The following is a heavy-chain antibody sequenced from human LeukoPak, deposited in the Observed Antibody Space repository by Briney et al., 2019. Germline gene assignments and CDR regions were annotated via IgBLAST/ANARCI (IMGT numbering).Heavy chain of an antibody. D-gene: IGHD6-13*01. CDR2: IIPIFGTA. V-gene: IGHV1-69*13. J-gene: IGHJ3*02. CDR3: ASASISFLTFAI. CDR1: GGTFSSYA. Sequence: ASVKVSCKDSGGTFSSYAIRWVRQAPGQGLEWMGGIIPIFGTANYAQKFQGRVTITADESTSTAYMELSSLRSEDTAVYYCASASISFLTFAIWGQCTMVTVSS.